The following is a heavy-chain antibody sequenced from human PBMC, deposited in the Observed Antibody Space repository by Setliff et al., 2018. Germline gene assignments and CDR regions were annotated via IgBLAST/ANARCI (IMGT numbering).Heavy chain of an antibody. CDR1: GFTFSHYA. CDR3: ARAGVYYYDSSGYYLDY. J-gene: IGHJ4*02. V-gene: IGHV3-30-3*01. Sequence: PGGSLRLSCAASGFTFSHYAMHWVRQAPGKGLEWVAVMSLDETNKYYADSVRGRFTISRDNSKNTLYLQMNSLRAEDTAVYYCARAGVYYYDSSGYYLDYWGQGTLVTVSS. CDR2: MSLDETNK. D-gene: IGHD3-22*01.